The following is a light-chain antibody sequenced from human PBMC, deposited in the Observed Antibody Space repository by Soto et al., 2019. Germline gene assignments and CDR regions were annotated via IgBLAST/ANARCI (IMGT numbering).Light chain of an antibody. CDR3: QHYNSYPWT. J-gene: IGKJ1*01. CDR1: QTISNW. V-gene: IGKV1-5*01. CDR2: HAS. Sequence: DIQMTQSPSTLSASIGDRVTITCRASQTISNWLAWYQQKPGKAPNLQIYHASNLETGVPSRFSGSAFGTEFTLTISSLQPDDFATYYCQHYNSYPWTFGQGTKV.